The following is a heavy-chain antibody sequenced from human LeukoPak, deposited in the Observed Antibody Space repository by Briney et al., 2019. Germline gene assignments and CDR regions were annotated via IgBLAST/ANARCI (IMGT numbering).Heavy chain of an antibody. J-gene: IGHJ3*02. CDR2: IYYSGKT. Sequence: SETLSLTCTVSGGSISSRSYYWGWIRQPPGKGLEWIGSIYYSGKTYYNPSLKSRVTISVDTSKNQFSLKLSSVTAADTAVYYCAREGYYDTSASGAFDIWGQGTMVTVSS. CDR3: AREGYYDTSASGAFDI. CDR1: GGSISSRSYY. V-gene: IGHV4-39*07. D-gene: IGHD3-22*01.